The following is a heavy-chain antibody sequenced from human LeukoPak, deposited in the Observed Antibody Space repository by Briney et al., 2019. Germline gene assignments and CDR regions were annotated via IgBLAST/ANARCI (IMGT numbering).Heavy chain of an antibody. J-gene: IGHJ4*02. Sequence: SETLSLTCDVSGYSISSDYYWGWIRQPPGKGLEWIGSIYHSGSTYYNPSLKSRVTISVDTSKNQFSLKLSSVTAADTAVYYCARGRSLTSDTAMVSAGLWGQGTLVTVSS. CDR2: IYHSGST. CDR1: GYSISSDYY. D-gene: IGHD5-18*01. CDR3: ARGRSLTSDTAMVSAGL. V-gene: IGHV4-38-2*01.